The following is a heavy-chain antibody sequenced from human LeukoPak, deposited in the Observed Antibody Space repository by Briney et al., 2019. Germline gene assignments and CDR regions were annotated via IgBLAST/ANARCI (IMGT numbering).Heavy chain of an antibody. CDR2: IYYSGST. V-gene: IGHV4-59*08. CDR1: GGSISSYY. Sequence: KPSETLSLTCTVSGGSISSYYWSWIRQPPGKGLEWIGYIYYSGSTNYNPSLKSRVTISVDTSKNQFSLKLSSVTAADTAIYYCATGIVAASIYFFDYWGQGTLVTVSS. J-gene: IGHJ4*02. D-gene: IGHD2-2*01. CDR3: ATGIVAASIYFFDY.